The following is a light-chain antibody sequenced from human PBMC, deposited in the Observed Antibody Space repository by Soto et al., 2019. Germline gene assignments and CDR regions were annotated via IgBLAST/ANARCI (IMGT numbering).Light chain of an antibody. V-gene: IGLV2-8*01. Sequence: QSALTQPPSASGSPGQSVTISCTGPSSDVGGYNYVSWYQQHPGKAPKLIIYEVYKRPSGVPDRFSGSKSGNTAALTVSGLQAEDEADYYCSSYVGTNSHVFGTGTKVTVL. CDR3: SSYVGTNSHV. CDR1: SSDVGGYNY. CDR2: EVY. J-gene: IGLJ1*01.